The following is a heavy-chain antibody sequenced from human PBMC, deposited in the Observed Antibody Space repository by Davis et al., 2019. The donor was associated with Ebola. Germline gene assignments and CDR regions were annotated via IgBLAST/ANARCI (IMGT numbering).Heavy chain of an antibody. D-gene: IGHD4-17*01. CDR1: GFIFSSYA. CDR2: ISVRSIT. CDR3: AKVHPPTTVTTGWFDP. Sequence: GESLTTSCAASGFIFSSYAMSWVRQAPGKGLEWVSSISVRSITYHADSVKGRFTISRDNSKNTLYLQMNSLRAEDTAVYYCAKVHPPTTVTTGWFDPWGQGTLVTGSS. V-gene: IGHV3-23*01. J-gene: IGHJ5*02.